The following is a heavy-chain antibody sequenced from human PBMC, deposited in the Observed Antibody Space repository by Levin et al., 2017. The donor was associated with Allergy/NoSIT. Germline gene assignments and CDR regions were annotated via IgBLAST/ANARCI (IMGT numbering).Heavy chain of an antibody. Sequence: ASVKVSCKASGYTFSGYYTHWVRQAPGQGLEWIGWINPNGGGTHYAQKFQGRVTMTSDTSISTAYMELNSLKSDDTAVYYCARVAQGGPNWYFDLWGSGTLVSVSS. D-gene: IGHD2-15*01. V-gene: IGHV1-2*02. CDR2: INPNGGGT. CDR1: GYTFSGYY. CDR3: ARVAQGGPNWYFDL. J-gene: IGHJ2*01.